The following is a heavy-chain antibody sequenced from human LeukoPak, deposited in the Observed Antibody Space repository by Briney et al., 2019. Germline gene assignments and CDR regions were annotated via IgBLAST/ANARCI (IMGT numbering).Heavy chain of an antibody. CDR1: GFTFSNYW. Sequence: GGSLRLSCAASGFTFSNYWTNWVRQAPGKGLEWVANIKKDGSDKYYVDSVKGRFTISRDNAKNSLYLQMNSLRAEDTAVYYCARDGYDFWSGYNVDYWGQGTLVTVSS. J-gene: IGHJ4*02. V-gene: IGHV3-7*01. D-gene: IGHD3-3*01. CDR2: IKKDGSDK. CDR3: ARDGYDFWSGYNVDY.